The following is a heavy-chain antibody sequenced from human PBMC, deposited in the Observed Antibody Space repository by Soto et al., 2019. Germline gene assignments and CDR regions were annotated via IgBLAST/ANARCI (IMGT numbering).Heavy chain of an antibody. D-gene: IGHD6-13*01. J-gene: IGHJ6*02. V-gene: IGHV1-2*04. CDR3: ARAQMGSSFLFCYFGMDV. CDR2: INPNSGGT. CDR1: GYTFTGYY. Sequence: ASVKVCCKASGYTFTGYYMHWVRQAPGQGLEWMGWINPNSGGTNYAQKFQGWVTMTRDTSISTAYMELSRLRSDDTAVYYCARAQMGSSFLFCYFGMDVWGQGTTVTVSS.